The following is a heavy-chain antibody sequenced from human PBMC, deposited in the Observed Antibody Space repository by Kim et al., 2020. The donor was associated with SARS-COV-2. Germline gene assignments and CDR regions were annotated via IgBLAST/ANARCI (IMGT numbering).Heavy chain of an antibody. Sequence: SLKSRVTISVDTSKNQFSLKLSSVTAADTAVYYCARDASDYGDYGLLPDYWGQGTLVTVSS. V-gene: IGHV4-30-2*04. D-gene: IGHD4-17*01. CDR3: ARDASDYGDYGLLPDY. J-gene: IGHJ4*02.